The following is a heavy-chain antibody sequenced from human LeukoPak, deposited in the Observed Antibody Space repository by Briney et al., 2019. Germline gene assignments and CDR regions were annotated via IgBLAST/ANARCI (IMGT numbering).Heavy chain of an antibody. V-gene: IGHV4-59*01. CDR2: IYYSGST. CDR1: GGSISSYY. J-gene: IGHJ3*02. CDR3: ASSLPREDALDI. D-gene: IGHD5-24*01. Sequence: SETLSLTCTVSGGSISSYYWSWIRQPPGKGLEWIGYIYYSGSTNYNPSLKSRVTISVDTSKNQFSLKLSSVTAADTAVYYCASSLPREDALDIWGQGTMVTVSS.